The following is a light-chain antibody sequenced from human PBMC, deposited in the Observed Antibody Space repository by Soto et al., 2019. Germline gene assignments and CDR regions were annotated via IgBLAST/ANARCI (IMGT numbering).Light chain of an antibody. J-gene: IGKJ3*01. CDR3: QQLKS. V-gene: IGKV1-9*01. CDR1: QGISSY. CDR2: AAS. Sequence: DIQFTQSPSFLSASVGDRVTITCRASQGISSYLAWYQQKPGKAPKLLIYAASTLQSGVPSRFSGSGSGTEFTLTISSLQPEDFATYYCQQLKSFGPGTKVDIK.